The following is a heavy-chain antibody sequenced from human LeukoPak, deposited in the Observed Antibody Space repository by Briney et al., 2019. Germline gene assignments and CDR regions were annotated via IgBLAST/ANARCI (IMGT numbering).Heavy chain of an antibody. J-gene: IGHJ5*02. D-gene: IGHD3-10*01. V-gene: IGHV4-38-2*02. CDR2: IYHSGSA. CDR1: GYSIDNGYY. Sequence: SGTLSLTCSVSGYSIDNGYYWAWIRQPPGKGLEWIGSIYHSGSAYYNPSLKSRVTISVDTSKNQFSLKLSSVTAADTAVYYCARGMSKDWFDPWGQGTLVTVSS. CDR3: ARGMSKDWFDP.